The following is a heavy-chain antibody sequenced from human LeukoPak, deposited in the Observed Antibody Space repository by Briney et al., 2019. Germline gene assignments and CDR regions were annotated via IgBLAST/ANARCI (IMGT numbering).Heavy chain of an antibody. Sequence: SVKVSCKASGGIFSSYAISWVRQAPGQGLEWMGGIIPLFGTANYAQKFQGRVTITTDESTSTAYMELSSLRSEDTAVYYCARVVDYYDSYYFGYWGQGTLVTVSS. D-gene: IGHD3-22*01. CDR1: GGIFSSYA. CDR3: ARVVDYYDSYYFGY. CDR2: IIPLFGTA. V-gene: IGHV1-69*05. J-gene: IGHJ4*02.